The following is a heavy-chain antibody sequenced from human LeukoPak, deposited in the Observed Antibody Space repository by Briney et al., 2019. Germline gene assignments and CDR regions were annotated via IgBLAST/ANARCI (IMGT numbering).Heavy chain of an antibody. CDR2: IRSKAYGGTT. D-gene: IGHD6-19*01. Sequence: GSLRLSCTASGFTFGDYAMSWFRQAPGKGLEWVGFIRSKAYGGTTEYAASVKGRFTISRDDSKSIAYLQMNSLKTEDTAVYYCTREVSAVAGPYYFDYWGQGTLVTVSS. CDR3: TREVSAVAGPYYFDY. V-gene: IGHV3-49*03. CDR1: GFTFGDYA. J-gene: IGHJ4*02.